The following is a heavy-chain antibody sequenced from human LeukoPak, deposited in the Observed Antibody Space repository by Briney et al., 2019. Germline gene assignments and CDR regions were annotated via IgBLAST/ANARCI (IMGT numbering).Heavy chain of an antibody. CDR3: ARGLGYCSGYSCYPGD. Sequence: ASVKVSCKASGYTFTNYAMNWVRQAPGQGLEWMGWISTNAGIPTYAQGLTGRFVFSLDTSVSTAYLQITSLEAGDTAVYYCARGLGYCSGYSCYPGDWGQGTLVTVSS. V-gene: IGHV7-4-1*02. D-gene: IGHD2-15*01. J-gene: IGHJ4*02. CDR1: GYTFTNYA. CDR2: ISTNAGIP.